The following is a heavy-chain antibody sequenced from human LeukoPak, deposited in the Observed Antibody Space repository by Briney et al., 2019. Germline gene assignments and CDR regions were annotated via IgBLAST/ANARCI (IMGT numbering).Heavy chain of an antibody. CDR3: ARGKPDAYNSDYFDY. Sequence: SETLSLTRTVSGGSIRTYYWSWIRQPPGKGLEWIGYIYYSGRTNYNPSLQSRVTISVDTSKNQFSLNLSAVTAADTAVYYCARGKPDAYNSDYFDYWGQGTLVTVSS. V-gene: IGHV4-59*01. CDR2: IYYSGRT. D-gene: IGHD5-24*01. J-gene: IGHJ4*02. CDR1: GGSIRTYY.